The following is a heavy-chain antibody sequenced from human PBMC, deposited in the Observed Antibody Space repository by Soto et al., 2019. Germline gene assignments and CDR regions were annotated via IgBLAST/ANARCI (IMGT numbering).Heavy chain of an antibody. CDR1: GYTFTGYY. J-gene: IGHJ5*02. CDR3: ARDLGPERSKNWFDP. D-gene: IGHD1-1*01. Sequence: ASVKVSCKASGYTFTGYYMHWVRQAPGQGLEWMGWINPNSGGTNYAQKFQGWVTMTRDTSISTAYMELSRLRSDDAAVYYCARDLGPERSKNWFDPWGQGTLVTVSS. V-gene: IGHV1-2*04. CDR2: INPNSGGT.